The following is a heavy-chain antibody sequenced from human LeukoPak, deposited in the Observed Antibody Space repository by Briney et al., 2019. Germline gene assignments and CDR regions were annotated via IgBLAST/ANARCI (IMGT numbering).Heavy chain of an antibody. V-gene: IGHV3-7*01. CDR2: IKQDGSEK. D-gene: IGHD6-13*01. CDR1: GFTFSDYY. Sequence: PGGSLRLSCAASGFTFSDYYMSWIRQAPGKGLEWVANIKQDGSEKYYVDSVKGRFTISRDNAKNSLYLQMNSLRAEDTAVYYCARDRQQLATFDYWGQGTLVTVSS. J-gene: IGHJ4*02. CDR3: ARDRQQLATFDY.